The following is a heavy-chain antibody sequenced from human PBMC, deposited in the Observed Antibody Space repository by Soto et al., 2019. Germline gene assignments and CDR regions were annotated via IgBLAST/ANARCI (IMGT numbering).Heavy chain of an antibody. CDR1: GFTFSSYW. CDR3: ARIASAGRGWDV. J-gene: IGHJ6*02. V-gene: IGHV3-7*01. D-gene: IGHD6-13*01. CDR2: IKQDGSEK. Sequence: EVQLVESGGGLVQPGGSLRLSCAASGFTFSSYWMSWVRQAPVKGLEWVGNIKQDGSEKNYVDFMEGRFTISRDNAENSLYLQMNSLRAEDTAVYYCARIASAGRGWDVWAQGTTVVVSS.